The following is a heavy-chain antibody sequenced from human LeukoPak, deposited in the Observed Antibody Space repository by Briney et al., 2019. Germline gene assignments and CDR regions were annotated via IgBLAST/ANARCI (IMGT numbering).Heavy chain of an antibody. CDR1: GFTFSSYA. D-gene: IGHD3-10*01. V-gene: IGHV3-23*01. Sequence: GGSLRLSCAAAGFTFSSYAMSWVRQAPGKGLEWVSGISGSGGSTYYADSVKGRFTISRDNSKNTLYLQMNSLRAEDAAVYYCAKGPARTFGDNYFDYWGQGTLVTVSS. J-gene: IGHJ4*02. CDR3: AKGPARTFGDNYFDY. CDR2: ISGSGGST.